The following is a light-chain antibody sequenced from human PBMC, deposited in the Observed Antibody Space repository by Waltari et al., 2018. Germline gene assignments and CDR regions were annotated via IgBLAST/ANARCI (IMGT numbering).Light chain of an antibody. J-gene: IGKJ4*01. CDR2: DTS. CDR3: QQRRRWPLT. V-gene: IGKV3-11*01. CDR1: QTVDTY. Sequence: SCRASQTVDTYLAWYQQRTGQAPRLLIYDTSNRATGIPDRFSGSGSETDFTLTISSLEPEDFAVYYCQQRRRWPLTFGGGSKVEI.